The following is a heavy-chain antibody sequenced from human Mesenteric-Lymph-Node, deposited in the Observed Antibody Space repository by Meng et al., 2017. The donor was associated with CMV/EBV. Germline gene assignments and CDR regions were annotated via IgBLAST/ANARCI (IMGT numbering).Heavy chain of an antibody. CDR3: ARSTGSYDFDY. CDR1: GFTVSSNY. V-gene: IGHV3-53*01. J-gene: IGHJ4*02. Sequence: LSLTCAASGFTVSSNYMSWVRQAPGKGLEWVSVIYSGGSTYYADSVKGRFTISRDNSKNTLYLQMNSLRAEDTAVYYCARSTGSYDFDYWGQGTLVTSPQ. D-gene: IGHD1-26*01. CDR2: IYSGGST.